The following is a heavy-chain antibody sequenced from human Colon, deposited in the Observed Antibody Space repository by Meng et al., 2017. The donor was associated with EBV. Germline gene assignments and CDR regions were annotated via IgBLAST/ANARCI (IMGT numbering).Heavy chain of an antibody. J-gene: IGHJ4*02. CDR2: IYHSGST. CDR1: GGSLISRNW. D-gene: IGHD2-21*02. Sequence: QVALQEACPGLVEPSGTLSLTCAVSGGSLISRNWWSWVRQPPGKGLEWIGEIYHSGSTNYNPSLKSRVTISVDEYKNQFSLRLSSVTAADTAVYYCARVGAYCGGDCYHPRWGQGTLVTVSS. V-gene: IGHV4-4*02. CDR3: ARVGAYCGGDCYHPR.